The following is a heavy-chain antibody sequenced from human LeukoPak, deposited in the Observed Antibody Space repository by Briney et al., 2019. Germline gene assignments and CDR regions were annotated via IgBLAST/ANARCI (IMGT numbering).Heavy chain of an antibody. J-gene: IGHJ6*03. V-gene: IGHV3-30*02. CDR3: ARSRDGYNYFYYYYMDV. Sequence: HPGGSLRLSCAASGFTFSSYGMHWVRKAPGKGLEWVAFIRYDGSNKYYADSAKGRFTISRDNSKNTLYLQLNSLRADDTAVYYCARSRDGYNYFYYYYMDVWGKGTTVTVSS. CDR2: IRYDGSNK. CDR1: GFTFSSYG. D-gene: IGHD5-24*01.